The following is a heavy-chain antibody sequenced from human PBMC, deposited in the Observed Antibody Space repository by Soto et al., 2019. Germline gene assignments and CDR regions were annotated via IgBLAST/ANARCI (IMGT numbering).Heavy chain of an antibody. D-gene: IGHD3-9*01. CDR2: IYWNDDK. CDR3: ARHDILTGYSNPYPSDYFDY. J-gene: IGHJ4*02. CDR1: GFSLSTSGVG. Sequence: LTLTCTFSGFSLSTSGVGVGWIRQPPGKALEWLALIYWNDDKRYSPSLKSRLTITKDTSKNQVVLTMTNMDPVDTATYYCARHDILTGYSNPYPSDYFDYWGQGTLVTVSS. V-gene: IGHV2-5*01.